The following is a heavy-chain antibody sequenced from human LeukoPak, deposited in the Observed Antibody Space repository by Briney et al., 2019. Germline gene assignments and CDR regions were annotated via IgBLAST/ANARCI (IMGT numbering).Heavy chain of an antibody. D-gene: IGHD2-15*01. CDR1: AGTFSSYA. CDR2: IIPIFGTA. CDR3: ARVPYCSGGSCLLRGYYFDF. V-gene: IGHV1-69*01. J-gene: IGHJ4*02. Sequence: SVMVFCKASAGTFSSYAMSWVRQAPGQGVEWMGGIIPIFGTANYAQKFHGSVTITADESTSTAYIELSSLRSEDTAVYYCARVPYCSGGSCLLRGYYFDFWGQGTLVTVSS.